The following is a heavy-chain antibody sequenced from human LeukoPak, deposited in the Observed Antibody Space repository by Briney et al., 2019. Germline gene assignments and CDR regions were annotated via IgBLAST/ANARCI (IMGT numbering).Heavy chain of an antibody. CDR1: GFTFSSSW. Sequence: GGFLRLSCTASGFTFSSSWMSWVRQAPGKGLEWVANIKQDGSDKYYVDSVKGRFTISRDNAKNSLYLQMDSLRAEDTAVYYCARGPLSRPFDYWGQGTLVTVSS. J-gene: IGHJ4*02. CDR2: IKQDGSDK. CDR3: ARGPLSRPFDY. V-gene: IGHV3-7*05. D-gene: IGHD2-15*01.